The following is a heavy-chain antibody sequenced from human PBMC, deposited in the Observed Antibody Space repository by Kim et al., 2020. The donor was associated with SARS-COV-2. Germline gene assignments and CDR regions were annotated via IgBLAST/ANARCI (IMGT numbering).Heavy chain of an antibody. D-gene: IGHD3-10*01. CDR1: GYTFTSYG. J-gene: IGHJ5*02. Sequence: ASVKVSCKASGYTFTSYGISWVRQAPGQGLEWMGWISAYNGNTNYAQKLQGRVTMTTDTSTSTAYMELRSLRSDDTAVYYCARHTVLLWFGELSHRRSWFDPWGQGTLVTVSS. CDR2: ISAYNGNT. V-gene: IGHV1-18*01. CDR3: ARHTVLLWFGELSHRRSWFDP.